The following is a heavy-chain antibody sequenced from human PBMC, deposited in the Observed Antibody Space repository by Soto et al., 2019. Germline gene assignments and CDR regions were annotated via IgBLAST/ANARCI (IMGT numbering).Heavy chain of an antibody. CDR3: ARDRVNSGYYYEYYYYYGMDV. J-gene: IGHJ6*02. Sequence: EVQLVESGGGLVQPGGSLRLSCAASGFTFSSYEMNWVRQAPGKGLEWVSYISSSGSTIYYADSVKGRFTISRDNAKNSLYLQMNSLRAEDTAVYYCARDRVNSGYYYEYYYYYGMDVWGQGTTVTVSS. CDR1: GFTFSSYE. D-gene: IGHD3-22*01. V-gene: IGHV3-48*03. CDR2: ISSSGSTI.